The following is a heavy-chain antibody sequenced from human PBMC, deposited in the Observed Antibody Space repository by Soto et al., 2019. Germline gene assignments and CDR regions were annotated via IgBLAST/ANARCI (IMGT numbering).Heavy chain of an antibody. J-gene: IGHJ4*02. CDR1: GGSISSGGYY. CDR3: ARTTSWYGDDY. D-gene: IGHD6-13*01. Sequence: LSLTCTVSGGSISSGGYYWSWIRQHPGKGLEWIGYIYYSGSTYYNPSLKSRVTISVDTSKNQFSLKLSSVTAADTAVYYCARTTSWYGDDYWGQGTLVTVSS. V-gene: IGHV4-31*03. CDR2: IYYSGST.